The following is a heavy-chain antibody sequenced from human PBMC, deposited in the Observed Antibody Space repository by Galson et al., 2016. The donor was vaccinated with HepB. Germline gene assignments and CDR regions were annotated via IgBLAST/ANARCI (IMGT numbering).Heavy chain of an antibody. D-gene: IGHD3-22*01. J-gene: IGHJ1*01. CDR1: GFTFDDHG. CDR2: ISWNSGSI. V-gene: IGHV3-9*01. CDR3: AKDPQGGYYYVPLYFQH. Sequence: SLRLSCAGSGFTFDDHGMHWVRQAPGKGLEWVSSISWNSGSIAYADSVKGRFTISRGNAKNSLYLHMNSLRPEDTALYYCAKDPQGGYYYVPLYFQHWGQGTLVTVSS.